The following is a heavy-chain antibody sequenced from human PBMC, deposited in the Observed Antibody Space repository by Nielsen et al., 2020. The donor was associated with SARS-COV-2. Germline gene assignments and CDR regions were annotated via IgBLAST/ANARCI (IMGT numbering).Heavy chain of an antibody. V-gene: IGHV3-9*01. CDR3: AKDMFPTVTTSDY. Sequence: GGSLRLSCAASGFTFDDYAMHWVRQAPGKGLEWVSGISWNSGSIGYADSVKGRFTISRDNAKNSLYLQMNSLRPEDTALYYCAKDMFPTVTTSDYWGQGTLVTVSS. CDR1: GFTFDDYA. D-gene: IGHD4-17*01. J-gene: IGHJ4*02. CDR2: ISWNSGSI.